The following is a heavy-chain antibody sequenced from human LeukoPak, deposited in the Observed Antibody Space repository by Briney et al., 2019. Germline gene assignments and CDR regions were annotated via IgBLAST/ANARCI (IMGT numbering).Heavy chain of an antibody. CDR3: ARGSGETGGYYYVY. V-gene: IGHV1-69*13. Sequence: ASEKVSCKASGGSFSRYAISWVRQAPGQGLEWMGGIIPIFGTANYAQKFQGRVTITADESTRTAYMELRTLRSEDTAIYYCARGSGETGGYYYVYWGRGTPVTVSS. D-gene: IGHD3-22*01. J-gene: IGHJ4*02. CDR2: IIPIFGTA. CDR1: GGSFSRYA.